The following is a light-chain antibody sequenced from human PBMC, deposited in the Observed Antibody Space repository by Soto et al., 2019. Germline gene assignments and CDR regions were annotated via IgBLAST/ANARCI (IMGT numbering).Light chain of an antibody. CDR2: GNS. CDR3: QSYDSSRSGYVV. J-gene: IGLJ2*01. CDR1: SSNIGAGYD. V-gene: IGLV1-40*01. Sequence: QSVLTQPPSVSGAPGQRVTISCTGSSSNIGAGYDVHWYQQLPGTAPKLLIYGNSNRPSGVPDRFSGSKSGTSASLAITGLQAEHEADYYCQSYDSSRSGYVVFGGGTKLTVL.